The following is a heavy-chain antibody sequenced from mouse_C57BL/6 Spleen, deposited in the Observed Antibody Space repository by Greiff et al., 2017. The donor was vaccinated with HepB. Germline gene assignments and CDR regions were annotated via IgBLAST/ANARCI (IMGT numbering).Heavy chain of an antibody. Sequence: VQLQQSGAELVKAGASVKMSCKASGYTFTSYWMHWVKQRLGQGLEWFAETTPTNGRTYYNEKFKSKATLTVANSSSTAYMLLSGPTFEDSAVYYGAKIKKIVATYVDYWGQGTTLTVSS. CDR3: AKIKKIVATYVDY. V-gene: IGHV1S81*02. J-gene: IGHJ2*01. CDR2: TTPTNGRT. D-gene: IGHD1-1*01. CDR1: GYTFTSYW.